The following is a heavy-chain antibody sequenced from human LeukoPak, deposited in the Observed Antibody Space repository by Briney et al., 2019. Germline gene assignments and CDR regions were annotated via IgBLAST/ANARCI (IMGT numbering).Heavy chain of an antibody. D-gene: IGHD6-19*01. CDR1: GFTFSSYS. J-gene: IGHJ4*02. CDR3: ARWDGDYIYTIAVAGTYFDF. Sequence: TTGGSLRLSCAASGFTFSSYSMNWIRQAPEKGLEWVSSISSSSSYIYYADSVKGRFTISRDNAKNSLYLQMNSLRAEDTAVYYCARWDGDYIYTIAVAGTYFDFWGQGTLVTVSS. V-gene: IGHV3-21*01. CDR2: ISSSSSYI.